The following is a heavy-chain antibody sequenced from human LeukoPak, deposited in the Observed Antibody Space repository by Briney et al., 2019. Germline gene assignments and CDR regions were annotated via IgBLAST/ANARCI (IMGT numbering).Heavy chain of an antibody. J-gene: IGHJ4*02. V-gene: IGHV1-2*06. D-gene: IGHD4-11*01. Sequence: ASVKVSCKASGYTFTGYYMHWARQAPGQGLEWMGRINPNSGGTNYAQKFQGRVTMTRDTSISTAYMELSRLRSDDTAVYYCARDRESNYLYDYWGQGTLVTVSS. CDR3: ARDRESNYLYDY. CDR1: GYTFTGYY. CDR2: INPNSGGT.